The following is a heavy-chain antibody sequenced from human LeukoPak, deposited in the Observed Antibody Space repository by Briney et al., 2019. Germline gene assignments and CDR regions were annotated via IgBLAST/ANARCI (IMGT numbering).Heavy chain of an antibody. CDR3: ARATYSSYGLFDY. CDR2: ISYDGSNK. Sequence: GGSLRLSCETSGFRFITYGMHWVRQAPGKGLEWVAVISYDGSNKYYADSVKGRFTISRDNAKNSLYLQMNSLRAEDTAVYYCARATYSSYGLFDYWGQGTLVTVSS. CDR1: GFRFITYG. D-gene: IGHD6-6*01. J-gene: IGHJ4*02. V-gene: IGHV3-30*12.